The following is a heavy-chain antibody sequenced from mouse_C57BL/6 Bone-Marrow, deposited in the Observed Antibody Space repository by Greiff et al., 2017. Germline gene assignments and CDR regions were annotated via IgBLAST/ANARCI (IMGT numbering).Heavy chain of an antibody. CDR2: IYPGSGST. V-gene: IGHV1-55*01. J-gene: IGHJ3*01. CDR1: GYTFTSYW. D-gene: IGHD1-1*01. CDR3: ARYADDCGISWFAY. Sequence: QVQLQQPGAELVKPGASVKMSCTASGYTFTSYWIPWVKQRPGQGLEWIGDIYPGSGSTDYNEKFQSKATLTVDTSSSTAYMQLSSLTSEDSAVYYCARYADDCGISWFAYWGQGTLVTVSA.